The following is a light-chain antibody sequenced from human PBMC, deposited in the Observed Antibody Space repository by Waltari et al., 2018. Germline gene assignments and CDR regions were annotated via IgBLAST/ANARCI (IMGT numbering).Light chain of an antibody. CDR1: SSDVGAYNY. CDR3: CSYAGSYTYV. V-gene: IGLV2-11*01. CDR2: DVS. J-gene: IGLJ1*01. Sequence: QSALTQPPSVSGSPGQSVTISCTGTSSDVGAYNYVSWYQQPPGKAPKLMIYDVSKRPSGGPDRFSGPKSGNTASLTISGLQGEDEADYYYCSYAGSYTYVFGTGTKVTVL.